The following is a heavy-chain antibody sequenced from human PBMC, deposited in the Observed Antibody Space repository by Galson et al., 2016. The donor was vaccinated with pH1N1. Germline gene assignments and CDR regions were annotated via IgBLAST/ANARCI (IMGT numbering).Heavy chain of an antibody. D-gene: IGHD6-19*01. Sequence: SVKVSCKASGYTFRDFGFSWLRQAPGQGLEWVGWISGYNGNTNYAQNLQGRVTMTTDTSTSTAYMELRSLRADDTAVDYCARDPRGPNTSAWYVEQPFDYWGQGTLVTVSS. CDR1: GYTFRDFG. CDR2: ISGYNGNT. J-gene: IGHJ4*02. CDR3: ARDPRGPNTSAWYVEQPFDY. V-gene: IGHV1-18*01.